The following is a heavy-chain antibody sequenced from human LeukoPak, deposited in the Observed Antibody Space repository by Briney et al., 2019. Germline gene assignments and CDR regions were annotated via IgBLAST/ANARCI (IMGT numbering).Heavy chain of an antibody. J-gene: IGHJ4*01. Sequence: GGSLRLSCAASGFNFIDYSMNWVRQAPGKGLEWISYIGISSGNTKYADSVKGRFTISRDKAKNSLYLQMNSLRVEDTARYYCARDHRYAFDNWGHGTLVTVSS. CDR1: GFNFIDYS. D-gene: IGHD5-12*01. CDR3: ARDHRYAFDN. V-gene: IGHV3-21*05. CDR2: IGISSGNT.